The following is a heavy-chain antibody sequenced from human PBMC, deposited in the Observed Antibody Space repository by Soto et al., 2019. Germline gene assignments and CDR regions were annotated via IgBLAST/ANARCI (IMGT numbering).Heavy chain of an antibody. CDR3: AKEQGGARGPIGY. CDR2: ISYDGSNK. CDR1: GFTFSSYG. Sequence: GGSLRLSCAASGFTFSSYGMHWVRQAPGKGLEWVAVISYDGSNKYYADSVKGRFTISRDNSKNTLYLQMNSLRAEDTAVYYCAKEQGGARGPIGYWGQGTLVTVSS. J-gene: IGHJ4*02. V-gene: IGHV3-30*18. D-gene: IGHD1-26*01.